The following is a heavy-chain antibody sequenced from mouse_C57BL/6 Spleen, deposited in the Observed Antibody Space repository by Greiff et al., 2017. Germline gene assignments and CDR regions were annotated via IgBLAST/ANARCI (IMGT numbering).Heavy chain of an antibody. CDR1: GFTFSSYA. D-gene: IGHD1-1*01. J-gene: IGHJ1*03. CDR3: ARDPHYGSSHWYFDV. CDR2: ISAGGSYT. Sequence: EVKLMESGGGLVKPGGSLKLSCAASGFTFSSYAMSWVRQTPEKRLEWVATISAGGSYTYYPDNVKGRFTISRDNAKNNLYLQMSHLKSEDTAMYYCARDPHYGSSHWYFDVWGTGTTVTVSS. V-gene: IGHV5-4*01.